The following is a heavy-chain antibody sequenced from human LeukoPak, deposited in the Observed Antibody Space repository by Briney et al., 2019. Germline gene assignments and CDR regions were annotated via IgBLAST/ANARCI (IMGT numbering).Heavy chain of an antibody. CDR3: ARDRAFGVDFDY. CDR2: ISATSNTK. Sequence: GGSLRLSCEASGFTFEDYEMSWFRQAPGKGPEWILYISATSNTKYYADSVRGRFSISRDNAKSSLYLQMSTLRVEDTAVYYCARDRAFGVDFDYWGQGTLVTVFS. J-gene: IGHJ4*02. CDR1: GFTFEDYE. V-gene: IGHV3-11*01. D-gene: IGHD3-16*01.